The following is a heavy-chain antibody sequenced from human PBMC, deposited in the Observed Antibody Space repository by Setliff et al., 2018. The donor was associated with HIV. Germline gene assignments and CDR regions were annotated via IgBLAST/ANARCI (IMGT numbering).Heavy chain of an antibody. CDR2: IDHSGGT. CDR3: VRGRRDFSSSFSPNFDY. V-gene: IGHV4-34*01. Sequence: SETLSLTCAVYGGSFSGYNWNWIRQSPGKGLEWIGKIDHSGGTDYNPSLLSRVTISKDTSKNQFSLILSSVTAADTAVYFCVRGRRDFSSSFSPNFDYWGQGTLVPVSS. CDR1: GGSFSGYN. D-gene: IGHD6-6*01. J-gene: IGHJ4*02.